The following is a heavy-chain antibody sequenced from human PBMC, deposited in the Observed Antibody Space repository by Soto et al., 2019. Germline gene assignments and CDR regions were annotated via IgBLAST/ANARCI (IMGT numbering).Heavy chain of an antibody. J-gene: IGHJ4*02. Sequence: QVQLQQWGAGLLKPSETLSLTCAVYGGSFSGYYWSWIRQPPGKGLEWIGEINHSGSTNYNPSLQSRAPIPVDTSTNQFSLKLTSVTAADTAVYYCAGRGGRIDYWGQGHLVTVSS. CDR1: GGSFSGYY. CDR2: INHSGST. D-gene: IGHD3-16*01. CDR3: AGRGGRIDY. V-gene: IGHV4-34*01.